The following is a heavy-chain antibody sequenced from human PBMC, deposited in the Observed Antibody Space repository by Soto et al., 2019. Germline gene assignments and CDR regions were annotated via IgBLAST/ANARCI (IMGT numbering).Heavy chain of an antibody. CDR2: IFYSGHL. CDR3: EIEGGGYRFDY. V-gene: IGHV4-59*01. J-gene: IGHJ4*02. D-gene: IGHD1-26*01. CDR1: GTSFGTYY. Sequence: QVRLQESGPGLVKPSETLSLTCAVSGTSFGTYYWSWIRQPPGKGLEWIGYIFYSGHLKYNPSLKGRLTISVDPPKNQISLSLTSVTAADTAVYNCEIEGGGYRFDYWGQGALVTVSS.